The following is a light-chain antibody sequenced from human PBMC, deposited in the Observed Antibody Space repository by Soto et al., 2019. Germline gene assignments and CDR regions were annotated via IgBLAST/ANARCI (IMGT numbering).Light chain of an antibody. J-gene: IGLJ1*01. CDR2: EVS. V-gene: IGLV2-14*01. CDR1: DSNIGSNS. Sequence: QSVLTQPPSASGTAGQVVTISCSGGDSNIGSNSVYWYQHLPRMAPKLIIYEVSYRPSGVSNRFSGSKSGNTASLTISGLQAEDEADYYCSSYTSSSTLGVFGAGTKVTVL. CDR3: SSYTSSSTLGV.